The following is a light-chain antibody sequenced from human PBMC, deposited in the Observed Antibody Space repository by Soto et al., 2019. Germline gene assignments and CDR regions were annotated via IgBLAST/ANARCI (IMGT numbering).Light chain of an antibody. CDR1: STDVGSYKF. Sequence: QSVLTQPASVSGSPGQSITISCTGTSTDVGSYKFVSWYQRHPGKAPKLILYEVNSRPSGVSSRFSGSKSGNTASLTISGLRSDDEADYYCRLYTSKIAAYIFGIGTKAT. J-gene: IGLJ1*01. CDR3: RLYTSKIAAYI. CDR2: EVN. V-gene: IGLV2-14*01.